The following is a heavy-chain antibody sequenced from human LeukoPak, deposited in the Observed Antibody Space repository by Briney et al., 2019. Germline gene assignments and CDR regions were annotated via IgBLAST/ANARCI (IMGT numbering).Heavy chain of an antibody. CDR1: GGSISSSSYY. J-gene: IGHJ4*02. CDR3: ARHDYDILTGYYHYYFDY. D-gene: IGHD3-9*01. Sequence: PETLSLTCTVSGGSISSSSYYWGWIRQPPGKGLEWIGSIYYSGSTYYNPSLKSRVTISVDASKNQFSLKLSSVTAADTAVYYCARHDYDILTGYYHYYFDYWGQGTLVTVSS. CDR2: IYYSGST. V-gene: IGHV4-39*01.